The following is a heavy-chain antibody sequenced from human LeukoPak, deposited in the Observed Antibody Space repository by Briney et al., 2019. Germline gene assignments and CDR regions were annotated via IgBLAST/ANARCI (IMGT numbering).Heavy chain of an antibody. CDR2: IKQDGSEK. CDR1: GSTFSSYW. J-gene: IGHJ4*02. Sequence: PGGSLRLSCAASGSTFSSYWMSWVRQAPGKGLEWVANIKQDGSEKYYVDSVKGRFTISRDNAKNSLYLQMNSLRAEDTAVYYWGKGNTMKVPRGGGGEDYWGQGTLVTVSS. CDR3: GKGNTMKVPRGGGGEDY. V-gene: IGHV3-7*03. D-gene: IGHD3-22*01.